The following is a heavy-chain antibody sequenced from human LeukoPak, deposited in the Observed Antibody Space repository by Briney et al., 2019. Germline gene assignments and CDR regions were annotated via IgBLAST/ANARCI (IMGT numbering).Heavy chain of an antibody. D-gene: IGHD4-23*01. V-gene: IGHV4-34*01. CDR2: INHSGST. J-gene: IGHJ4*02. CDR1: GGSFSGYY. CDR3: ASGDYGGNSYY. Sequence: SQTQSLTRAVYGGSFSGYYWSWISQPPGNGLEWIGEINHSGSTNYNPSLKSRVTISVDTSKNQFSLKLSSVTAADTAVYYCASGDYGGNSYYWGQGTLVTVSS.